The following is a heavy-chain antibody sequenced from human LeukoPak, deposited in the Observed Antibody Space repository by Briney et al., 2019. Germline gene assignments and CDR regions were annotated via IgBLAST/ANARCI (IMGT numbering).Heavy chain of an antibody. V-gene: IGHV1-46*01. CDR1: GYTFTSYF. Sequence: ASVKVSCKASGYTFTSYFMHWVRQAPGQGLEWMGIINPSGGSTSYAQKFQGRATMTRGMSTSAVYMALRSLRSEDTAVYYCARGTRDGYNPFDYWGQGTLVTVSS. CDR3: ARGTRDGYNPFDY. D-gene: IGHD5-24*01. CDR2: INPSGGST. J-gene: IGHJ4*02.